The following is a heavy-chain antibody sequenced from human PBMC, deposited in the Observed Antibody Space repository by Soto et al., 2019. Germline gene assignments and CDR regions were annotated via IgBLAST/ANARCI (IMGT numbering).Heavy chain of an antibody. V-gene: IGHV1-46*03. CDR2: INPNGGST. J-gene: IGHJ3*02. Sequence: QVQLVQSGAEVKKPGASVKISCEASGYSFTSQYVHWVRQAPGQGLEWMGIINPNGGSTTYAQKFQGRVTMTRDTSTSTVYMGLSSLTSGDTAVYYCAREPGLRPGGGGTEPLDIWGQGTMVTVAS. CDR1: GYSFTSQY. CDR3: AREPGLRPGGGGTEPLDI. D-gene: IGHD5-12*01.